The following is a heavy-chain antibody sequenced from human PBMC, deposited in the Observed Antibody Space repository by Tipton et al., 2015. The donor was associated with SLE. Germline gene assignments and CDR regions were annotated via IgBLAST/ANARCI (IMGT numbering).Heavy chain of an antibody. Sequence: LRLSCTVSGGSISSYYWSWIRQPPGKGLEWIGEINHSGSTNYNPSLKSRVAISVDTSKNQFSLKLSSVTAADTAVYFCARGHFDFWSSLNAFDIWGQGTMVTVSS. D-gene: IGHD3-3*01. CDR3: ARGHFDFWSSLNAFDI. V-gene: IGHV4-34*01. CDR1: GGSISSYY. J-gene: IGHJ3*02. CDR2: INHSGST.